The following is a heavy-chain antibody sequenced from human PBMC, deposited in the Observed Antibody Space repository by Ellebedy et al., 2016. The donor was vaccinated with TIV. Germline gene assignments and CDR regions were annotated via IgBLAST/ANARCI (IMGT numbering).Heavy chain of an antibody. D-gene: IGHD3-22*01. CDR1: GGSFSSGGYS. Sequence: MPSETLSLTCAVSGGSFSSGGYSWTWIRQPPGKGLEWIGYIHHSGSKYYNPSLKSRVTMSVDRSETQFSLRLSSVTAADTAVYYCARGPYSYDSTDYPPFDSWGQGTLVTVSS. J-gene: IGHJ4*02. CDR2: IHHSGSK. V-gene: IGHV4-30-2*01. CDR3: ARGPYSYDSTDYPPFDS.